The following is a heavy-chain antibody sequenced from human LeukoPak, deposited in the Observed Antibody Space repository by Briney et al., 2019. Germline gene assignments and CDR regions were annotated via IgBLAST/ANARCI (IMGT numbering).Heavy chain of an antibody. D-gene: IGHD6-25*01. CDR2: IIPILGIA. V-gene: IGHV1-69*10. Sequence: ASVKVSCKASGGTFSSYAISWVRQAPGQGLEWMGGIIPILGIANYAQKFQGRVTITADKSTSTAYMELSSLRSEDTAVYYCASGGPSGDYYYYMDVWGKGTTVTVSS. J-gene: IGHJ6*03. CDR3: ASGGPSGDYYYYMDV. CDR1: GGTFSSYA.